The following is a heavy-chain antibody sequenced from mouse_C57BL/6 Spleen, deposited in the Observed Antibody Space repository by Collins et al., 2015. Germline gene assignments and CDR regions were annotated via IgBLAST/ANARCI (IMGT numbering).Heavy chain of an antibody. V-gene: IGHV8-12*01. J-gene: IGHJ2*01. CDR2: IYWDDDK. CDR1: GFSLSTSGMG. CDR3: ARRALDDVYFFDS. D-gene: IGHD2-3*01. Sequence: QVTLKVVLALGYCQSSQTLILTCSFSGFSLSTSGMGVSWIRQPSGKGLEWLAHIYWDDDKRYNPSLKSRLTISKDTSRNQVFLKITSVDTADTATYFCARRALDDVYFFDSWGQGTTLTVSS.